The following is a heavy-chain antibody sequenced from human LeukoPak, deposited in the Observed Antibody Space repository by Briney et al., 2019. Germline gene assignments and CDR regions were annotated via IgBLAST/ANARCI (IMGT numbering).Heavy chain of an antibody. Sequence: ASVKVSCKASGNSFTNYYMHWVRQAPGQGLEWMGIINPSGSITRFAQKFQGRVTMTRDTSTSTVYMELSGLRSEDTAVYYCAGGVDYDSSAFISPFDYWGQGTLITVSS. D-gene: IGHD3-22*01. V-gene: IGHV1-46*01. CDR2: INPSGSIT. CDR1: GNSFTNYY. CDR3: AGGVDYDSSAFISPFDY. J-gene: IGHJ4*02.